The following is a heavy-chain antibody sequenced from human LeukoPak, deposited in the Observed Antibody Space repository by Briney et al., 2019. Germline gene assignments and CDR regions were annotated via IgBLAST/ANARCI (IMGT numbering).Heavy chain of an antibody. CDR2: ISSSSSYI. J-gene: IGHJ4*02. CDR1: GFTFSSYS. Sequence: GGSLRLSCAASGFTFSSYSMNWVRQAPGKGLEWVSSISSSSSYIYYADSVKGRFTISRDNAKNSLYLQMNSLRAEDTAAYYRARGIDGSGSYTLFDYWGQGTLVTVSS. V-gene: IGHV3-21*01. D-gene: IGHD3-10*01. CDR3: ARGIDGSGSYTLFDY.